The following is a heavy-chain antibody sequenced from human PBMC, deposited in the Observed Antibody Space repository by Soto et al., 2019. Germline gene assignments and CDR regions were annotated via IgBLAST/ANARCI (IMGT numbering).Heavy chain of an antibody. J-gene: IGHJ6*02. V-gene: IGHV3-7*04. Sequence: GGSLRLSCAASGFTFSSYWMIWVRQAPGKGLEWVANIKQDGSEKYYVDSVKGRFTISRDNAKNSLYLQMNSLRAEGTAVYYCARFYYDSSGYLPSPYYYYYGMDVWGQGTTVNVSS. CDR1: GFTFSSYW. CDR3: ARFYYDSSGYLPSPYYYYYGMDV. CDR2: IKQDGSEK. D-gene: IGHD3-22*01.